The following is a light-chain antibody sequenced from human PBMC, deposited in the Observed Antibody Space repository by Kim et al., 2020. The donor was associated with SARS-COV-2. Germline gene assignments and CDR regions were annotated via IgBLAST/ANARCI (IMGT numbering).Light chain of an antibody. CDR1: QRISSY. Sequence: DIQMTQSPSSLSASVGDRVTITCRASQRISSYLNWYQQQPGKAPKLLIYAASSLQSGVPSRFSGSGSGTDFTLTISSLQPEDFATYYCQQSLTTPLLTFVGGTKVDIK. CDR3: QQSLTTPLLT. J-gene: IGKJ4*01. V-gene: IGKV1-39*01. CDR2: AAS.